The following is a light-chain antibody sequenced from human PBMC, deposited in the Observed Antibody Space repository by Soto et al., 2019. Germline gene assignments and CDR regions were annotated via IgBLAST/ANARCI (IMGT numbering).Light chain of an antibody. CDR1: SSDVGGYNY. Sequence: QSALTQPRSVSGSPGQSVTISCTGTSSDVGGYNYVSWYQQNPGKAPKLMIYDVSKRPSGVSDRFSDSKSANTASLIISGLQAEDEADYYCCSYAGNTLVVFGGGTKLTVL. V-gene: IGLV2-11*01. CDR3: CSYAGNTLVV. J-gene: IGLJ2*01. CDR2: DVS.